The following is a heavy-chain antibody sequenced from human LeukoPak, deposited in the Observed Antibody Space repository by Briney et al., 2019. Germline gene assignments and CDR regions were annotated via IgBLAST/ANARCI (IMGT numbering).Heavy chain of an antibody. J-gene: IGHJ4*02. D-gene: IGHD3-3*01. CDR3: ARDHPGFWRYYFDY. Sequence: GGSLRLSCAASGFTFSDYYMSWIRQAPGKGLEWVSYISSSGSTIYYADSVKGRFTIPRDNAKNSLYLQMNSLRAEDAAVYYCARDHPGFWRYYFDYWGQGTLVTVSS. V-gene: IGHV3-11*01. CDR2: ISSSGSTI. CDR1: GFTFSDYY.